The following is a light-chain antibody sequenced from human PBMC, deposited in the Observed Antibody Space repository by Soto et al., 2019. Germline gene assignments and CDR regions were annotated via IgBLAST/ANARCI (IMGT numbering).Light chain of an antibody. CDR2: GAS. CDR1: QGISTS. V-gene: IGKV3D-15*01. J-gene: IGKJ2*01. CDR3: QQYTNWPPTYT. Sequence: TQSPGTLSVSPGERATLSCRASQGISTSLAWYQQKPGQAPRLLVYGASTRATDIPDRFSGSGSRTEFTLTISRVQSEDFGVYYCQQYTNWPPTYTFGQGTKVDNK.